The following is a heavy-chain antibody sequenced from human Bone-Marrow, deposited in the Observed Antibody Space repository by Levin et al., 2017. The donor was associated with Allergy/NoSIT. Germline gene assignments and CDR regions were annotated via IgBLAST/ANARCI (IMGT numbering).Heavy chain of an antibody. CDR2: IYYSGST. CDR3: ARHRTGIVVVPAAMLRRPDAFDS. D-gene: IGHD2-2*01. Sequence: SETLSLTCTVSGGSISSSSYYWGWIRQPPGKGLEWIGSIYYSGSTYYNPSLKSRVTISVDTSKNQFSLKLSSVTAADTAVYYCARHRTGIVVVPAAMLRRPDAFDSWGQGTMVTVSS. J-gene: IGHJ3*02. CDR1: GGSISSSSYY. V-gene: IGHV4-39*01.